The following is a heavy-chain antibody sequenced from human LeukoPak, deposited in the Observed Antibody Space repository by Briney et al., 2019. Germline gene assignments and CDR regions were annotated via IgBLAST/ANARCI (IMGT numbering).Heavy chain of an antibody. CDR3: ARSPFDWSHYFDY. J-gene: IGHJ4*02. CDR1: GGSISSYY. D-gene: IGHD3-9*01. V-gene: IGHV4-59*01. Sequence: SETLSLTCTVSGGSISSYYWSWIRKPPGTGLEWKGYIYYSGRTNCKPSLKSRVTISVDTSKNQFSLKLSSVTAADTAVYYCARSPFDWSHYFDYWGQGTLVTVSS. CDR2: IYYSGRT.